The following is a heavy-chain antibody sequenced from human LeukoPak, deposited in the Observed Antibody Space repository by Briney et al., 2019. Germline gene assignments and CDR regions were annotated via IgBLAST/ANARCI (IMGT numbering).Heavy chain of an antibody. CDR2: INHSGST. CDR1: GGSFSGYY. CDR3: AGGYSYGYGAFDI. V-gene: IGHV4-34*01. D-gene: IGHD5-18*01. Sequence: SGTLSLTCAVYGGSFSGYYWSWIRQPPGKGLEWIGEINHSGSTNYNPSLKSRVTISVDTSKNQFSLKLSSVTAADTAVYYCAGGYSYGYGAFDIWGQGTMVTVSS. J-gene: IGHJ3*02.